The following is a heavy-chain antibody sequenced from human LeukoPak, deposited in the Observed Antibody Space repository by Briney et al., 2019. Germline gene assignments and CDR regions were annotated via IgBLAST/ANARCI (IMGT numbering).Heavy chain of an antibody. D-gene: IGHD4-17*01. Sequence: SETLSLTCAVYGGSFSGYYWGWIRQPPGKGLEWIGEINHSGSTNYNPSLKSRVTISVDTSKNQFSLKLSSVTAADTAVYYCARAGPFAGSTVTSYYFDCWGQGTLVTVSS. V-gene: IGHV4-34*01. J-gene: IGHJ4*02. CDR3: ARAGPFAGSTVTSYYFDC. CDR2: INHSGST. CDR1: GGSFSGYY.